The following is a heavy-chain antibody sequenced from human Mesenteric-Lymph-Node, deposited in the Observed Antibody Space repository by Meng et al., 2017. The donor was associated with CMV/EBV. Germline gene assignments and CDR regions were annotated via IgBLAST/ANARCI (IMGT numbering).Heavy chain of an antibody. Sequence: CAASGFTLSIYDMGGVSQAPGKGREWISSIDKDDRDNTTYYADAVKGRLISSRDTSKNTMYLQMDSLKVEDTAIYYCGIFRTNMSPWGLGTLVTVSS. CDR3: GIFRTNMSP. J-gene: IGHJ5*02. CDR1: GFTLSIYD. CDR2: IDKDDRDNTT. V-gene: IGHV3-23*05. D-gene: IGHD1/OR15-1a*01.